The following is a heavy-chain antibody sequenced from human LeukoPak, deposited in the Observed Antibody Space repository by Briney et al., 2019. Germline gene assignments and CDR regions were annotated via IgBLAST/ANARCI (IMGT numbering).Heavy chain of an antibody. CDR1: GGSISSSSYY. J-gene: IGHJ4*02. V-gene: IGHV4-39*07. D-gene: IGHD6-13*01. Sequence: SETLSLTCTVSGGSISSSSYYWGWIRQPPGKGLEWIGSIYYSGSTYYNPSLTSRVTISVDTSKSQFSLKLSSVTAADTAVYCCARDIRIAAAGDYWGQGTLVTVSS. CDR3: ARDIRIAAAGDY. CDR2: IYYSGST.